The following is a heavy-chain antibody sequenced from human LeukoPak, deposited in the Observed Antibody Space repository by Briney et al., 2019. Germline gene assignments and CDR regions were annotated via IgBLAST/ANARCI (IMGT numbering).Heavy chain of an antibody. Sequence: GGSLRLSCAAPGFTFSSYSMNWVRQAPGKGLEWVSSISSSSSYIYYADSVKGRFTISRDNAKNSLYLQMNSLRAEDTAVYYCARGQTWIPSDAFDIWGQGTMVTVSS. V-gene: IGHV3-21*01. D-gene: IGHD5-18*01. J-gene: IGHJ3*02. CDR3: ARGQTWIPSDAFDI. CDR1: GFTFSSYS. CDR2: ISSSSSYI.